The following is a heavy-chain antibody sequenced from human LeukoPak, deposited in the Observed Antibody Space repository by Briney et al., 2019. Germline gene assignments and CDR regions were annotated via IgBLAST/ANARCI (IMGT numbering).Heavy chain of an antibody. CDR1: GYNFTNYW. CDR2: IYPDDSDT. CDR3: ARQGSYSSSWYNIDY. D-gene: IGHD6-13*01. V-gene: IGHV5-51*01. Sequence: GESLKISCKGSGYNFTNYWIGWVRQMAGKGVEGVGMIYPDDSDTRYSPSFQGQVTISAGKSINTACLQWGSLKASDTAMYYCARQGSYSSSWYNIDYWGQGTPVTVSS. J-gene: IGHJ4*02.